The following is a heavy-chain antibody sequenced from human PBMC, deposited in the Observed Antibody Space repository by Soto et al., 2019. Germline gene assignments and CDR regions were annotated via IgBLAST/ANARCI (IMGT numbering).Heavy chain of an antibody. Sequence: ASVKVSCKASAYTFTCYGISWVRQAPGQGVEWMGWISAYNGNTNYAQKLQGRVTMTTDTSTSTAYMELRSLRSDDTSVYYCAREGSRGSYLNRFDPWGKATLVTAS. D-gene: IGHD1-26*01. V-gene: IGHV1-18*01. CDR2: ISAYNGNT. J-gene: IGHJ5*02. CDR3: AREGSRGSYLNRFDP. CDR1: AYTFTCYG.